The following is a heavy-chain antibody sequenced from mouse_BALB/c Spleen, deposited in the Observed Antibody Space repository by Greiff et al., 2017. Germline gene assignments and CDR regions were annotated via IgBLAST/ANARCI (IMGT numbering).Heavy chain of an antibody. CDR1: GFNIKDYY. CDR3: NARGKRGTFDY. D-gene: IGHD3-3*01. Sequence: VQLKQSGAELVRSGASVKLSCTASGFNIKDYYMHWVKQRPEQGLEWIGWIDPENGDTEYAPKFQGKATMTADTSSNTAYLQLSSLTSEDTAVYYFNARGKRGTFDYWGQGTTLTVSS. CDR2: IDPENGDT. J-gene: IGHJ2*01. V-gene: IGHV14-4*02.